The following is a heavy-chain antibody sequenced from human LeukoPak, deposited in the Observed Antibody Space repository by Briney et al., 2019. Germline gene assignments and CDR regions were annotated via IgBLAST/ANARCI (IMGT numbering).Heavy chain of an antibody. CDR2: IFVGSGNT. J-gene: IGHJ4*02. V-gene: IGHV1-58*02. CDR1: GFTFTSSA. CDR3: AAETYDSSGYYYFDY. Sequence: ASVKVSCKASGFTFTSSAMQWVRQARGQRLEWIGWIFVGSGNTNYAQKSQERVTITRDMSTSTAYMELSSLRSEDTAVYYCAAETYDSSGYYYFDYWGQGTLVTVSS. D-gene: IGHD3-22*01.